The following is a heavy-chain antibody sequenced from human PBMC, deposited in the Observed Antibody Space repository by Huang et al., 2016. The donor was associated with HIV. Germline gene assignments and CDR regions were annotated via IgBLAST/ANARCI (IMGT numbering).Heavy chain of an antibody. D-gene: IGHD1-26*01. CDR2: NNESGRT. CDR1: GVSFSGYY. V-gene: IGHV4-34*01. Sequence: QVQLQQWGAGLLKPSETLSLTCAVYGVSFSGYYWSWIRQPPGKGLEWIGENNESGRTNYNPSLKIRVTVSVDTSKNQFSLRLSSVTAADTAVYYCARDGPERSSGNYGASDYWGQGTLVTVSS. J-gene: IGHJ4*02. CDR3: ARDGPERSSGNYGASDY.